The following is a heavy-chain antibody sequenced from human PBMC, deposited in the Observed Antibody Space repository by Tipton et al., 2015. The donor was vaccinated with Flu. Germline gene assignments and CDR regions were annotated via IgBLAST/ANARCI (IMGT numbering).Heavy chain of an antibody. Sequence: LRLSCTVSGDSISSYYWSWIRQPAGKGLEWLGRIYTSGSTNYNPSLKSRVTMSGDTSKNQFSLKLSSVTAADTAVYYCARSPGYYFDYWGQGTLVTVSS. CDR1: GDSISSYY. V-gene: IGHV4-4*07. CDR3: ARSPGYYFDY. CDR2: IYTSGST. J-gene: IGHJ4*02.